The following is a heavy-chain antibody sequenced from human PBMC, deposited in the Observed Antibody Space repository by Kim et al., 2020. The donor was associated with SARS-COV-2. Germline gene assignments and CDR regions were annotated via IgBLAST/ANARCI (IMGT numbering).Heavy chain of an antibody. V-gene: IGHV3-30-3*01. D-gene: IGHD3-10*01. CDR3: ARWVPLDY. CDR2: GSNK. Sequence: GSNKYYADSVKGRFTISRDNSKNTLYLQMNSLRAEDTAVYYCARWVPLDYWGQGTLVTVSS. J-gene: IGHJ4*02.